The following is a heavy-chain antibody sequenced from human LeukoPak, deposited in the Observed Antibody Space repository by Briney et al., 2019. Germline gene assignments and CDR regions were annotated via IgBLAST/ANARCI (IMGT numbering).Heavy chain of an antibody. CDR1: GGSFSGYY. CDR2: INHSGST. Sequence: KASETLSLTCAVYGGSFSGYYWSWIRQPPGKGLEWIGEINHSGSTNYNPSLKSRVTISVDTFKNQFSLKMSSVTAADTAVYYCARGRSSYYDSGGYYYLMYWGQGTLVTVSS. D-gene: IGHD3-22*01. J-gene: IGHJ1*01. V-gene: IGHV4-34*01. CDR3: ARGRSSYYDSGGYYYLMY.